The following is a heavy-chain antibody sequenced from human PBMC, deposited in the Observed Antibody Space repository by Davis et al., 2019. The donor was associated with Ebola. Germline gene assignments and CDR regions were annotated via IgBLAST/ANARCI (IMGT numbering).Heavy chain of an antibody. CDR2: INPNSGGT. CDR3: ASGIDWLANEYYYYYGMDV. D-gene: IGHD3-9*01. V-gene: IGHV1-2*06. CDR1: GYTFTGYY. Sequence: AASVKVSCKASGYTFTGYYMHWVRQAPGQGLEWMGRINPNSGGTNYAQKFQGRVTMTRDTSISTAYMELSRLRSDDTAVYYCASGIDWLANEYYYYYGMDVWGKGTTVTVSS. J-gene: IGHJ6*04.